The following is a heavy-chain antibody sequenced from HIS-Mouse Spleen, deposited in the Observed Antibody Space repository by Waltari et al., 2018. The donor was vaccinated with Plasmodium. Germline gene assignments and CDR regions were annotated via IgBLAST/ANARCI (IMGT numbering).Heavy chain of an antibody. J-gene: IGHJ4*02. Sequence: QLQLQESGPGLVKPSETLSLTCTVPGGSISSSSYYWGWIRQPPGKGLEWIGSSYYSGTTYYNPSLKSRVTISVDTSKNQFSLKLSSVTAADTAVYYCARVGRGYSGYDSVVVGYWGQGTLVTVSS. D-gene: IGHD5-12*01. CDR2: SYYSGTT. CDR3: ARVGRGYSGYDSVVVGY. V-gene: IGHV4-39*07. CDR1: GGSISSSSYY.